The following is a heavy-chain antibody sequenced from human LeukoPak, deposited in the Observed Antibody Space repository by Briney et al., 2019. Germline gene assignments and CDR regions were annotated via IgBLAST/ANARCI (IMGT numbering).Heavy chain of an antibody. Sequence: SSVKVSCKASGYTFTTYGITWVRQAPGQGLEWIGWISAYNGNTNYAQKLQGRVTMTTDTSTSTAYMELRSLSSDDTAVYYCARRGISVDYYYMDVWGKGTTVTVSS. V-gene: IGHV1-18*01. CDR3: ARRGISVDYYYMDV. CDR1: GYTFTTYG. J-gene: IGHJ6*03. CDR2: ISAYNGNT. D-gene: IGHD3-10*01.